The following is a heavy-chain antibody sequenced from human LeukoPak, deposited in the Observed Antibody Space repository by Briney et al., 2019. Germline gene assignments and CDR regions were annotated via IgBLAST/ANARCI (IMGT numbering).Heavy chain of an antibody. J-gene: IGHJ6*03. CDR1: GGSISNYF. CDR2: NSGSS. CDR3: ARYPGSAEYRHYYYMDV. V-gene: IGHV4-59*01. Sequence: SETLSFTCTISGGSISNYFWSWIRQPPGKGLESIGYNSGSSNYNPSLKSRVTISVDTSKNQFSLKLSSVTAADTAVYYCARYPGSAEYRHYYYMDVWGKGTTVTVSS. D-gene: IGHD2-15*01.